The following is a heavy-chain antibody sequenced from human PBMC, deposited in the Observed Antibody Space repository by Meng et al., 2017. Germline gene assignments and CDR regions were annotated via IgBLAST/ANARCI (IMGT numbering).Heavy chain of an antibody. Sequence: QVQLVQAGAEVKKPGAPVKVSCKPSGYNFPDYYIHWVRRAPGQGLEWMGRTNPKSGDTHYAQKFQARVTMTGDTSISTAYMELSGLRSDDTAMYYCARDEDISAAGKLFGDYWGQGTLVTVSS. D-gene: IGHD6-25*01. CDR1: GYNFPDYY. J-gene: IGHJ4*02. CDR2: TNPKSGDT. CDR3: ARDEDISAAGKLFGDY. V-gene: IGHV1-2*06.